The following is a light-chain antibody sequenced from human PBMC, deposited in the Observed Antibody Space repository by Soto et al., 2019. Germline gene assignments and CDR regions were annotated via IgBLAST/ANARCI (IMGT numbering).Light chain of an antibody. V-gene: IGKV4-1*01. CDR2: WAS. J-gene: IGKJ1*01. CDR1: QSVLYSSNNKNY. CDR3: QQYYATPQT. Sequence: DIVMTQSPDSLAVSLGERATINFKSSQSVLYSSNNKNYLAWYQQKPGQPTKLLISWASTRETGVPDRFSGSGSGGDFTLPISSLQAEDVAVYYCQQYYATPQTFGQGTKVEIK.